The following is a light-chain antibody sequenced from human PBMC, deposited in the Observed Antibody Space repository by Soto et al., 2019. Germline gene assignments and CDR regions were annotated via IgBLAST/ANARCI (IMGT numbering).Light chain of an antibody. CDR1: QTITRW. J-gene: IGKJ4*01. CDR3: QQTYRNPLT. CDR2: AAS. Sequence: DIQMTQSPSTLSASVGDRVTMPCRASQTITRWMAWYQQKPGKPPKLLIYAASSLHSGVPSRFSGSGSGTDFTLTLSSLQPEDFSTYSCQQTYRNPLTFGGGTKVDIK. V-gene: IGKV1-39*01.